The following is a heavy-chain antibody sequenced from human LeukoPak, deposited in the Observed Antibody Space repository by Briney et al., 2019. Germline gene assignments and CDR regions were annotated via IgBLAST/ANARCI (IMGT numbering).Heavy chain of an antibody. CDR3: ARGAGYSSGWYFLR. CDR1: GGSISSSSYY. CDR2: IYYSGST. D-gene: IGHD6-19*01. J-gene: IGHJ4*02. V-gene: IGHV4-39*07. Sequence: SETLSLTCTVSGGSISSSSYYWGWIRQPPGKGLEWIGSIYYSGSTYYNPSLKSRVTISVDTSKNQFSLKLSSVTAADTAVYYCARGAGYSSGWYFLRWGQGTLVTVSS.